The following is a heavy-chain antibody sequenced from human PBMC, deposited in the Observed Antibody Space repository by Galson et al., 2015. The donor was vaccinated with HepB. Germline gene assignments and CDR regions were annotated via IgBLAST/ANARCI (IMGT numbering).Heavy chain of an antibody. J-gene: IGHJ6*02. D-gene: IGHD1-1*01. CDR3: ARDGNYHGVDV. V-gene: IGHV1-18*01. CDR2: ISSYNGNS. Sequence: SVTVSCKASGSTFTSDGISWVRQAPGQGLEWIGWISSYNGNSNSAQKLQGRFSMTTDTSTNTTYMELRGLRSDDTAVYYCARDGNYHGVDVWGQGTTVTVSS. CDR1: GSTFTSDG.